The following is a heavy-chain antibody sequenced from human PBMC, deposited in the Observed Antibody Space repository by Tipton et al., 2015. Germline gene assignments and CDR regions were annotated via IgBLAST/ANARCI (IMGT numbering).Heavy chain of an antibody. V-gene: IGHV4-31*03. CDR1: GASIGSGGTY. CDR3: ARIPKRDGDSFGL. Sequence: TLSLTCTVSGASIGSGGTYWSWIRQFPGKGLEWIGHIYFSGSTFYSPSLKSRLTISKDTSKNQLFLKLTSVTAADTAIYYCARIPKRDGDSFGLWGRGTLVTVSS. D-gene: IGHD4-17*01. J-gene: IGHJ4*02. CDR2: IYFSGST.